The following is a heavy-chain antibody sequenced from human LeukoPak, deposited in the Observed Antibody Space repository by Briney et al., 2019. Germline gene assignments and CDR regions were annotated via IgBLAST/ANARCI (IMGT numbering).Heavy chain of an antibody. CDR3: ARDSGTSDFDY. Sequence: GGSLRLSCAASGFTFNNYAMSWVRQAPGKGLEWVSAISGTTGRTYYADSVKGRFTISRDTSKNTLYLQMNSLRAEDTAVYYCARDSGTSDFDYWGQGTLVTVSS. V-gene: IGHV3-23*01. CDR1: GFTFNNYA. D-gene: IGHD3-10*01. CDR2: ISGTTGRT. J-gene: IGHJ4*02.